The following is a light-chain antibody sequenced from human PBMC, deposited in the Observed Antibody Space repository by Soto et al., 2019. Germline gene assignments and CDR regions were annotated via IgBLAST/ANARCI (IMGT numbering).Light chain of an antibody. Sequence: EKVSSQSPCTVSLSPAETATLTCRASQSVSSSYLAWYQQKPGQAPRLLIYGASSRATGIPDRFSGSGSGTDFTLTISRLEPEDFAVYYCQQYGSSSFPLGPGTKVDFK. J-gene: IGKJ3*01. CDR2: GAS. CDR3: QQYGSSSFP. V-gene: IGKV3-20*01. CDR1: QSVSSSY.